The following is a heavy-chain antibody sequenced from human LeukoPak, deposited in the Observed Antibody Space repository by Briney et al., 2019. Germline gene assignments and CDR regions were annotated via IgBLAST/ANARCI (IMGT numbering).Heavy chain of an antibody. CDR1: GFTFSSYG. CDR2: ISYDGSNK. J-gene: IGHJ6*03. CDR3: VGHGSGSYYNYYMDV. V-gene: IGHV3-30*03. D-gene: IGHD3-10*01. Sequence: GGSLRLSCAASGFTFSSYGMHWVRQAPGKGLEWVAVISYDGSNKYYADSVKGRFTISRDNSKNTLYLQMNSLRAEDTAVYYCVGHGSGSYYNYYMDVWGKGTTVTVSS.